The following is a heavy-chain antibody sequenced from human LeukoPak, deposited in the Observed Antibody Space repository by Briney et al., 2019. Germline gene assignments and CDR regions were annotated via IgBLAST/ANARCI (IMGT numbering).Heavy chain of an antibody. Sequence: PSQTLSLACTVSGTSINTYSWSWLRQTPGKGLEWLGYVYASGDYNICINTYNPSLDSRVTITVDTSKNQFALRLTSLTAADTAVYYCARGDQEFDYWGQGTRVTVSS. CDR1: GTSINTYS. V-gene: IGHV4-59*13. CDR3: ARGDQEFDY. CDR2: VYASGDYNICIN. J-gene: IGHJ4*02.